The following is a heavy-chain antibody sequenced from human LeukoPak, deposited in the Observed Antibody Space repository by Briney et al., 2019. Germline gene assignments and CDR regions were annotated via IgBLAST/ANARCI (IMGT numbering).Heavy chain of an antibody. Sequence: GGSLRLSCAASGFTFSSYAMSWVRQAPGKGLEWVSAISGSGGSTYYADSVKGRFTISRDNSKNTLYLQMNSLRAEDTAVYYCAKGYTYYYDSSGYYPIAYWGQGTLVTVSS. CDR1: GFTFSSYA. J-gene: IGHJ4*02. D-gene: IGHD3-22*01. CDR3: AKGYTYYYDSSGYYPIAY. V-gene: IGHV3-23*01. CDR2: ISGSGGST.